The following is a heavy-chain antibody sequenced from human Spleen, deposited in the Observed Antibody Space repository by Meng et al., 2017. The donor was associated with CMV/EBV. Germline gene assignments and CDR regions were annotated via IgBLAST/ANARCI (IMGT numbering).Heavy chain of an antibody. CDR3: ARSDFDC. V-gene: IGHV4-34*01. CDR2: IHHSGST. Sequence: TPSLPGAVYGGSFGGYYCRWLRQSPVKGLQWIGDIHHSGSTNYPPSLKSRVTISVDTSKTQFSLKLSSVTAADTAVYYCARSDFDCWGQGTLVTVSS. CDR1: GGSFGGYY. J-gene: IGHJ4*02.